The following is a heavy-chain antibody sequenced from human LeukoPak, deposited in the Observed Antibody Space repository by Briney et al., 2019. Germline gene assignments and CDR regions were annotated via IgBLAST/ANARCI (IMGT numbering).Heavy chain of an antibody. D-gene: IGHD6-19*01. J-gene: IGHJ4*02. CDR2: ISSSSSYI. CDR3: ARGYSSGWHLAFYFDC. V-gene: IGHV3-21*01. Sequence: GGSLRLSCAASGFTFSSYSMNWVRQAPGKGLEWVSSISSSSSYIYYADSVKGRFTISRDNAKNSLYLQMNSLRAEDTAVYYCARGYSSGWHLAFYFDCWGQGTLVTVSS. CDR1: GFTFSSYS.